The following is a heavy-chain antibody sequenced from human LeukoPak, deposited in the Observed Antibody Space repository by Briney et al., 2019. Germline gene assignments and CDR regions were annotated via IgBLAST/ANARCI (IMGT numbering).Heavy chain of an antibody. D-gene: IGHD3-3*01. J-gene: IGHJ6*02. CDR3: ARHTPITILGVVTPGYYGMDV. CDR1: GGSISSSSYY. CDR2: IYYSGST. Sequence: PSETLSLTCTVSGGSISSSSYYWGWIRQPPGKGLEWIGSIYYSGSTYYNPSLKSRVTISVDTSKNQFSLKLSSVTAADTAVYYCARHTPITILGVVTPGYYGMDVWGQGTTVTVSS. V-gene: IGHV4-39*01.